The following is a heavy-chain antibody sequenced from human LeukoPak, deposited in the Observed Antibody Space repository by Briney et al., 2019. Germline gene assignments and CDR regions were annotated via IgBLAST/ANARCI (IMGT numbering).Heavy chain of an antibody. V-gene: IGHV3-23*01. J-gene: IGHJ4*02. D-gene: IGHD3-22*01. CDR3: AKVPIYYYDTSGYFDY. Sequence: GGSLRLSCAASGFTFSRYAMSWVRQAPGKGLEWVSGISDSGGSTYYTDSVKGRFTISRDNSKNTLFLQMNSLRAEDTAVYYCAKVPIYYYDTSGYFDYWGQGTLATVSS. CDR1: GFTFSRYA. CDR2: ISDSGGST.